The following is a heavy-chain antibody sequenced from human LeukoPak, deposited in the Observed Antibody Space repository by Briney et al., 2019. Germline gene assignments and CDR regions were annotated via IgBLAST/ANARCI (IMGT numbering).Heavy chain of an antibody. CDR3: ARINDYSNYEDY. CDR1: GYSISSGYY. D-gene: IGHD4-11*01. J-gene: IGHJ4*02. V-gene: IGHV4-38-2*02. CDR2: IYHSGST. Sequence: SETLSLTCTVSGYSISSGYYWGWIRQPPGKGLEWIGSIYHSGSTYYNPSLKSRVTISVDTSKNQFSLKPSSVTAADTAVYYCARINDYSNYEDYWGQGTLVTVSS.